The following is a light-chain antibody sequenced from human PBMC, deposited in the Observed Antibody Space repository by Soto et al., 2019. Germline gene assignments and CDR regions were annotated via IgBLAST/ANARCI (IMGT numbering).Light chain of an antibody. Sequence: SYELTQSPSVSVAPEKTATITCGGNNIGNKRVHWYRQKPGQAPVLLISYDSDRPSGIPERFSGANSGNTATLTISRVEAGDEADYYCQVWAIMTANYVFGSGTKLTVL. CDR1: NIGNKR. CDR2: YDS. CDR3: QVWAIMTANYV. J-gene: IGLJ1*01. V-gene: IGLV3-21*04.